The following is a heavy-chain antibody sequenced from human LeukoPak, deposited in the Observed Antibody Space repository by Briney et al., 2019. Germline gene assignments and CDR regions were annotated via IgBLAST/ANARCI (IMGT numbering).Heavy chain of an antibody. D-gene: IGHD2-2*01. CDR2: MNPNSGNT. Sequence: ASVKVSCKASGYTFTSYDINWVRQATGQGLEWMGWMNPNSGNTGYAQKFQGRVTMTTDTSTSTAYMELRSLRSDDTAVYYCARDGYQPLDVTYFQHWGQGTLVTVSS. V-gene: IGHV1-8*01. CDR3: ARDGYQPLDVTYFQH. CDR1: GYTFTSYD. J-gene: IGHJ1*01.